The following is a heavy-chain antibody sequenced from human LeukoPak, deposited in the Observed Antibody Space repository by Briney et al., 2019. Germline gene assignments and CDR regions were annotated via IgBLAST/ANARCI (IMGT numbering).Heavy chain of an antibody. D-gene: IGHD2-15*01. CDR1: GYTFTSYD. CDR3: ARVLTPYCSGGSCYSGFYYYYGMDV. V-gene: IGHV1-8*01. CDR2: MNPNSGNT. J-gene: IGHJ6*02. Sequence: ASVKVSCKASGYTFTSYDINWVRQATGQGLEWMGWMNPNSGNTCYAQNFQGRVTMTRNTSISTAYMELSSLRSEDTAVYYCARVLTPYCSGGSCYSGFYYYYGMDVWGQGTTVTVSS.